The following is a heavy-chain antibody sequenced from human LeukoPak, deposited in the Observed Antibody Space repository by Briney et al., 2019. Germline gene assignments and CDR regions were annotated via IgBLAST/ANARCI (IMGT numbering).Heavy chain of an antibody. CDR3: ARVVTVAWSERRPGYYYMDV. Sequence: PGGSLRLSCAASGFTFDDYGMSWVRQAPGKGLEWVSGINWNGGSTGYADSVKGRFTISRDNAKNSLYLQMNSLRAEDTAVYYCARVVTVAWSERRPGYYYMDVWGKGTTVIVS. CDR2: INWNGGST. CDR1: GFTFDDYG. D-gene: IGHD1-1*01. J-gene: IGHJ6*03. V-gene: IGHV3-20*04.